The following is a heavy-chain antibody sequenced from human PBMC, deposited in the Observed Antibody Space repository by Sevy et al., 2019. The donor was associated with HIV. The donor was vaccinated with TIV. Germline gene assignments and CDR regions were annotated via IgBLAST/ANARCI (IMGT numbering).Heavy chain of an antibody. Sequence: GGSLRLSCAVSGFTFSNYWMHWVRQAPGKGLEWVANIKQDGSEKYYVDSVKGRFRISRDNAKNLVYLQMNSLRVEDTAVYYCMTAMLHVGGQGTMVTVSS. CDR2: IKQDGSEK. CDR1: GFTFSNYW. J-gene: IGHJ3*01. D-gene: IGHD2-15*01. CDR3: MTAMLHV. V-gene: IGHV3-7*01.